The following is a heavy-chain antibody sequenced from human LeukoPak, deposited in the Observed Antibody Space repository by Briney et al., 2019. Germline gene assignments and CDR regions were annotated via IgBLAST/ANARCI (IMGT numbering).Heavy chain of an antibody. CDR2: IYHSGST. CDR3: AREHMVRGTDY. J-gene: IGHJ4*02. V-gene: IGHV4-30-2*01. Sequence: PSETLSLTCAVSGGSISSGGYSWSWIRQPPGKGLEWIGYIYHSGSTHYNPSLKSRVTISVDRSKNQFSLKLSSVTAADTAVYYCAREHMVRGTDYWGQGTLVTVSS. D-gene: IGHD3-10*01. CDR1: GGSISSGGYS.